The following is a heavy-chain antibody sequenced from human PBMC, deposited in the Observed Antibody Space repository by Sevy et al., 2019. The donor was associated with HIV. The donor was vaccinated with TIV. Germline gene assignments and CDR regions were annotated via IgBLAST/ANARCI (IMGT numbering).Heavy chain of an antibody. CDR1: GFTFSSYW. CDR2: ISYDGNNK. Sequence: GGSLRLSCAASGFTFSSYWMHWVRQAPGKGLEWVAVISYDGNNKYYADSVQGRFTVSRDNSKNTLYVQMNSLRAEDTAVYYCAKDHNLWSEGGFLHHWGQGTLVTVSS. CDR3: AKDHNLWSEGGFLHH. J-gene: IGHJ1*01. D-gene: IGHD3-10*01. V-gene: IGHV3-30*18.